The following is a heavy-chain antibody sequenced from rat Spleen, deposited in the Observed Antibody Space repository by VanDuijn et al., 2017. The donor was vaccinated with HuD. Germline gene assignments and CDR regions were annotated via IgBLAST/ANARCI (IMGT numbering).Heavy chain of an antibody. CDR2: ISPSGTP. J-gene: IGHJ2*01. CDR1: GFSLTNFH. Sequence: EVQLKESGPGLVQPSQTLSLTCTVSGFSLTNFHVTWVRQAPTRGLEWVASISPSGTPYYRDSVKGRFTISRDNAKSTLSLQMDSLRSEDTATYYCTRVDTMGTEDYWGQGVMVTVSS. CDR3: TRVDTMGTEDY. V-gene: IGHV5-46*01. D-gene: IGHD1-7*01.